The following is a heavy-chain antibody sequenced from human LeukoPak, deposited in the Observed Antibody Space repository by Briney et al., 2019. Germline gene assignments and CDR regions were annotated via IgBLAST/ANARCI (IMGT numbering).Heavy chain of an antibody. J-gene: IGHJ4*02. Sequence: PGGSLRLSCAASGFTFSSYAMSWVRQAPGKGPEWVSAISGSGGSTYYADSVKGRFTISRDNSKNTLYLQMNSLRAEDTAVYYCARGYGDSEGFDYWGQGTLVTVSS. CDR2: ISGSGGST. V-gene: IGHV3-23*01. CDR1: GFTFSSYA. CDR3: ARGYGDSEGFDY. D-gene: IGHD4-17*01.